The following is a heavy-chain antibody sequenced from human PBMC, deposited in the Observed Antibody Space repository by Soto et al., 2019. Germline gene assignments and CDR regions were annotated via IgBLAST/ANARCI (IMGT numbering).Heavy chain of an antibody. Sequence: GASLKVSCKASGYTFTSYGISWVRQAPGQGLEWMGWISAYNGNTNYAQKLQGRATMTTDTSTSTAYMELRSLRSDDTAVYYCARGVGSGTYYNKYNWFDPWGQGTLVTVSS. CDR1: GYTFTSYG. D-gene: IGHD3-10*01. CDR3: ARGVGSGTYYNKYNWFDP. CDR2: ISAYNGNT. J-gene: IGHJ5*02. V-gene: IGHV1-18*01.